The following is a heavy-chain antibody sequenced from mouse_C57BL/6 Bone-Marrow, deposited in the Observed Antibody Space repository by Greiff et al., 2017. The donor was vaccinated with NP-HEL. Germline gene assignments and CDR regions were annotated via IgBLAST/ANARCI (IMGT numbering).Heavy chain of an antibody. CDR2: IDPETGGT. V-gene: IGHV1-15*01. J-gene: IGHJ2*01. CDR3: TRRGDYGNYVLFDY. CDR1: GYTFTDYE. Sequence: VKLQESGAELVRPGASVTLSCKASGYTFTDYEMHWVKQTPVHGLEWIGAIDPETGGTAYNQKFKGKAILTADKSSSTAYMELRSLTSEDSAVYYCTRRGDYGNYVLFDYWGQGTTLTVSS. D-gene: IGHD2-1*01.